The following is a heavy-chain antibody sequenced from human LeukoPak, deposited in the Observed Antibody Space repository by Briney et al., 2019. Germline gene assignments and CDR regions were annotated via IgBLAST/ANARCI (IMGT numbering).Heavy chain of an antibody. CDR2: MNPNSGNT. J-gene: IGHJ4*02. V-gene: IGHV1-8*03. CDR1: GYTFTSYD. CDR3: AREEGYCSVTSCSAPFDY. D-gene: IGHD2-2*01. Sequence: ASVKVSCKASGYTFTSYDINWVRQATGQGLEWMGWMNPNSGNTGYAQKFQGRVTITRNTSISTAYMELSRLRSDDTAVYYCAREEGYCSVTSCSAPFDYWGQGTLVTVSS.